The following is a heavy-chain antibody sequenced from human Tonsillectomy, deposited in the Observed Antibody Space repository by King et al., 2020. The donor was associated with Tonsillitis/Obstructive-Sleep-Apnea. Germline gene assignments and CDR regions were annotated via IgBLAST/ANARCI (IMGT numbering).Heavy chain of an antibody. CDR1: GFTFSSYW. CDR2: IKLDGSEK. J-gene: IGHJ2*01. CDR3: ARDRAGGWYFDL. V-gene: IGHV3-7*03. Sequence: VQLVESGGGLVQPGGSLRLSCAASGFTFSSYWMYWVRQAPGEGLEWVANIKLDGSEKYYVDSVKGRFTISRDNAKNSLFLQMNSLRAEDTAVYYCARDRAGGWYFDLWGRGTLVTVSS. D-gene: IGHD3-10*01.